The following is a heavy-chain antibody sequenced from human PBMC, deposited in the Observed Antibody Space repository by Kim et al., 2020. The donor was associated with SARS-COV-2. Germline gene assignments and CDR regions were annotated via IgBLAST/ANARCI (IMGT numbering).Heavy chain of an antibody. V-gene: IGHV3-30*18. J-gene: IGHJ6*01. CDR3: AKDLLGGGYSYGFGGMDV. D-gene: IGHD5-18*01. CDR1: GFTFSSYG. Sequence: GGSLRLSCAASGFTFSSYGMHWVRQAPGKGLEWVAVISYDGSNKYYADSVKGRFTISRDNSKNTLYLQMNSLRAEDTAVYYCAKDLLGGGYSYGFGGMDV. CDR2: ISYDGSNK.